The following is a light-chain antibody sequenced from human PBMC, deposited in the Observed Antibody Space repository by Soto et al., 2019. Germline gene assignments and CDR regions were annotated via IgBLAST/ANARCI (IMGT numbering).Light chain of an antibody. V-gene: IGLV2-14*01. CDR2: DVT. CDR1: SSDVGAYNY. Sequence: QSALTQPASVSGSPGQSVTISCSGSSSDVGAYNYVSWYQRHPGKAPKLMIYDVTNRPSGVSNRFSGSKSGNTASLTISGLQAEDEGDYFCSSYTSSSTVVFGGGTQLTV. CDR3: SSYTSSSTVV. J-gene: IGLJ3*02.